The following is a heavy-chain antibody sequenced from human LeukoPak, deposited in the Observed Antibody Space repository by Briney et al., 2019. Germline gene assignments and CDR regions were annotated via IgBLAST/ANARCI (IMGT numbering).Heavy chain of an antibody. Sequence: GRSLRLSCAASGFTFSSYAMHWVRQAPGKELEWVAVISYDGSNKYYADSVKGRFTISRDNSKNTLYLQMNSLRAEDTAVYYCARGGWELLHRDGWEANYWGQGTLVTVSS. CDR2: ISYDGSNK. D-gene: IGHD1-26*01. CDR3: ARGGWELLHRDGWEANY. V-gene: IGHV3-30-3*01. CDR1: GFTFSSYA. J-gene: IGHJ4*02.